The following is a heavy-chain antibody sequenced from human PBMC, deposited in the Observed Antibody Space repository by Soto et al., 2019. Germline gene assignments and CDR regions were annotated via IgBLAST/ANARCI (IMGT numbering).Heavy chain of an antibody. J-gene: IGHJ5*02. D-gene: IGHD2-15*01. CDR3: ASCGQVANWFDP. CDR1: GGSFSGYY. V-gene: IGHV4-34*01. CDR2: INHSGST. Sequence: PSETLSLTCAVYGGSFSGYYWSWIRQPPGKGLEWIGEINHSGSTNYNPSLKSRVTISVDTSKNQFSLKLSSVTAADTAVYYCASCGQVANWFDPWGQGTLVTVSS.